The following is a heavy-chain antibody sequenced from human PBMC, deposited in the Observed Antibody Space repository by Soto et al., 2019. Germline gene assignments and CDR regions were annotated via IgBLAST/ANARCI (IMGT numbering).Heavy chain of an antibody. D-gene: IGHD5-12*01. CDR3: ARSSGYESGGGSGGYHHYYYYGMDV. CDR1: GGTFSSYA. J-gene: IGHJ6*02. V-gene: IGHV1-69*12. Sequence: QVQLVQSGAEVKKPGSSVKVSCKASGGTFSSYAISWVRQAPGQGLEWMGGIIPICGTANYAQKFQGRVTITADESTNTANMELSSLRSEDTAVYYGARSSGYESGGGSGGYHHYYYYGMDVWGQGTTVTVS. CDR2: IIPICGTA.